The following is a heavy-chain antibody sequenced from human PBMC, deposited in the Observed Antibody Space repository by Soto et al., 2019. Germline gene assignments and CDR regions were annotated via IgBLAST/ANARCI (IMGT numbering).Heavy chain of an antibody. J-gene: IGHJ4*02. CDR2: TNPGSGVT. Sequence: VASVKVSCKASGYSFTKYHMHWVRQAPGQGLEWMGWTNPGSGVTNQAQKFQGRVTMTRDTSITTTYMELNSLTSDDTAVYYCARVAGHKNARFDTWGQGALVTVSS. CDR3: ARVAGHKNARFDT. D-gene: IGHD1-1*01. V-gene: IGHV1-2*02. CDR1: GYSFTKYH.